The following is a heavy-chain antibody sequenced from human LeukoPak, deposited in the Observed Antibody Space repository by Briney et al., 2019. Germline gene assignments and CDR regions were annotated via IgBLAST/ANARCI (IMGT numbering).Heavy chain of an antibody. V-gene: IGHV3-73*01. CDR1: GFTFSGSA. CDR3: TAITMVRGGGNGMDV. Sequence: GGSLKLSCAASGFTFSGSAMHWVRQASGKGLEWVGRIRSKANSYATAYAASVKGRFTISRDDSKNTAYLQMNSLKTEDTAVYYCTAITMVRGGGNGMDVWGQGTTVTVSS. J-gene: IGHJ6*02. D-gene: IGHD3-10*01. CDR2: IRSKANSYAT.